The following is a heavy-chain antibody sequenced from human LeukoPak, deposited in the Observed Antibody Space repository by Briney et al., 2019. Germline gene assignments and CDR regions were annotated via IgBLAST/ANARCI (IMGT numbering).Heavy chain of an antibody. CDR2: IGGSGGGT. J-gene: IGHJ4*02. Sequence: SGGSLRLSCAASGFTFSSYAMSWVRQAPGKGLEWVSAIGGSGGGTFYADSVQGRFTISRDNSKTTLYLQMNSLRAEDTAVYYCASYYVWGSAFDYWGQGTLVTVSS. D-gene: IGHD3-16*01. V-gene: IGHV3-23*01. CDR3: ASYYVWGSAFDY. CDR1: GFTFSSYA.